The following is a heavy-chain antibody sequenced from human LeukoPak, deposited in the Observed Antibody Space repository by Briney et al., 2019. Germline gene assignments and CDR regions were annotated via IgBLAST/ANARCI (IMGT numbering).Heavy chain of an antibody. CDR1: GFTFSSYW. J-gene: IGHJ4*02. D-gene: IGHD5-18*01. V-gene: IGHV3-74*01. Sequence: PGGSLRLSCAASGFTFSSYWMHWVRQAPGKGLAWVSRINSDGSSTSYADSVKGRFTISRDNAKNTLYLQMNSLRAEDTAVYYCARDLITPTAMVTGGFDYWGQGTLVTVSS. CDR3: ARDLITPTAMVTGGFDY. CDR2: INSDGSST.